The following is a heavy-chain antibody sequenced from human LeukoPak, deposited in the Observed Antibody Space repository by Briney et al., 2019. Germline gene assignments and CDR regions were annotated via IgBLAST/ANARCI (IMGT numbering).Heavy chain of an antibody. Sequence: PSQTLSLTCTVSGGSISSSNWWSWVRQPPGKGLEWIGEINHSGSTNYNPSLRSRVTISVDTSKNQFSLKLSSVTAADTAVYFCASCTVTTSYYYYGMDVWGQGTTVTVTS. D-gene: IGHD4-17*01. CDR1: GGSISSSNW. J-gene: IGHJ6*02. V-gene: IGHV4-4*02. CDR3: ASCTVTTSYYYYGMDV. CDR2: INHSGST.